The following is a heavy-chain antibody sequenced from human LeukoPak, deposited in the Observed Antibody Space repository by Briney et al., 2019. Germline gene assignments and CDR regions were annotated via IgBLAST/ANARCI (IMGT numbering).Heavy chain of an antibody. Sequence: SVKVSCKASGGTFSSYGINWVRQAPGGGLEWMGGIIPIFGTGNYAQNFQGRVTLTRDTSTSTVYMELSSLRSEDTAIYYCARIRDGYNDAYDLWGQGTVVTVPS. V-gene: IGHV1-69*05. CDR3: ARIRDGYNDAYDL. D-gene: IGHD5-24*01. CDR2: IIPIFGTG. J-gene: IGHJ3*01. CDR1: GGTFSSYG.